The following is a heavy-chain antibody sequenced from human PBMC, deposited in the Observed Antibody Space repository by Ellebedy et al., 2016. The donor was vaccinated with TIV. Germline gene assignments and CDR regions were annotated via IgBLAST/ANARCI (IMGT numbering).Heavy chain of an antibody. D-gene: IGHD2-21*02. J-gene: IGHJ4*02. CDR2: IKGDGSEK. CDR1: GFSFSSYW. Sequence: GESLKISXAASGFSFSSYWMNWVRQAPGKGLEWVANIKGDGSEKLYVDSVKGRFTISRDNAKNSLDLQMNSLRVEDRAVYYCARDNLGDYFFDHWGQGTLVTVSS. V-gene: IGHV3-7*01. CDR3: ARDNLGDYFFDH.